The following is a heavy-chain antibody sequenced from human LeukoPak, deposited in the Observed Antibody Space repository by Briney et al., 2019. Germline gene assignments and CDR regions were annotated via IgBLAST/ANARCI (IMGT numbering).Heavy chain of an antibody. D-gene: IGHD4-17*01. J-gene: IGHJ4*02. CDR1: GFAFSTYW. CDR3: ARAPYGENY. Sequence: PGGSLRLSCAASGFAFSTYWMMWVRQAPTKGLECVANIKEDGSEKYYVDSVKGRFTISRDNAKNSLYLQMNSLRVEDTAVYYCARAPYGENYWGQGTLVTVSS. V-gene: IGHV3-7*01. CDR2: IKEDGSEK.